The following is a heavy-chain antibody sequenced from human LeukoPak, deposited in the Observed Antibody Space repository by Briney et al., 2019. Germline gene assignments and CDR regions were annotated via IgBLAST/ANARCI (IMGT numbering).Heavy chain of an antibody. D-gene: IGHD6-19*01. V-gene: IGHV3-23*01. Sequence: GGSLRLSCAASGLTFSSYALSWVRQAPGKGLEWVSAISGSGGSTYYADSVKGRFTISRDNSKNTLYLQMNSLRAEDTAVYYCANQWLDLQTFDYWGQGTLVTVSS. CDR1: GLTFSSYA. CDR2: ISGSGGST. CDR3: ANQWLDLQTFDY. J-gene: IGHJ4*02.